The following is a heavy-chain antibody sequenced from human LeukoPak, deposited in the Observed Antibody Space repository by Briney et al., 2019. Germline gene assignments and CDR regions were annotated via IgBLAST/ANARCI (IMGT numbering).Heavy chain of an antibody. D-gene: IGHD2-2*01. J-gene: IGHJ3*02. Sequence: ASVKVSCKASGYTFTSYGISWVRQAPGQGLEWMGWISAYNGNTNYAQKLQGRVTMTTDTSTSTAYMERSSLRSEDTAVYYCATDLVVPAAEDAFDIWGQGTMVTVSS. CDR2: ISAYNGNT. CDR1: GYTFTSYG. CDR3: ATDLVVPAAEDAFDI. V-gene: IGHV1-18*01.